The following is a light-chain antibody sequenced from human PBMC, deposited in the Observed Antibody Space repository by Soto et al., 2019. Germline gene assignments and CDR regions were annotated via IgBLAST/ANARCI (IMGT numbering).Light chain of an antibody. V-gene: IGKV1-27*01. CDR1: QAISNY. CDR3: QKYNIAPWT. Sequence: DIQMTQSPSSLSASVGDRVTITCQASQAISNYLTWYQQKPGKAPKLLIYDASTLQSGVPSRFSGSGSGTDFTLTISSLQPEDVATYYCQKYNIAPWTFGQGTKVDIK. J-gene: IGKJ1*01. CDR2: DAS.